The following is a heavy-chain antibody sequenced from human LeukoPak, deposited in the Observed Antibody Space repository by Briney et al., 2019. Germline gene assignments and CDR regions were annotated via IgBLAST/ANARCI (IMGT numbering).Heavy chain of an antibody. J-gene: IGHJ4*02. CDR3: ARSAIAVAGYYFDY. CDR2: ISSSSSYI. V-gene: IGHV3-21*01. D-gene: IGHD6-19*01. CDR1: GFTFSSYS. Sequence: PGGSLRLSCAASGFTFSSYSMNWVRQAPGKGLEWVSSISSSSSYIYYADSVKGRFTISRDNAKSSLYLQMNSLRAEDTAVYYCARSAIAVAGYYFDYWGQGTLVTVSS.